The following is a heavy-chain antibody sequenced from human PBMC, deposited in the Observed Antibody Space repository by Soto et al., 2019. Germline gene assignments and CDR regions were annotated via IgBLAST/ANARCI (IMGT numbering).Heavy chain of an antibody. Sequence: QVQLVQSGAEVKKPGASVKVSCKASGYTCTSYGITWVRQAPGQGLEWMGWISAYNGNTNYAQKLQGTVTMTTDTTTSTASMELRSLRSYNTAIYSCPRDGVLQVGDVIDTHVYASWGQGTLVTVST. CDR3: PRDGVLQVGDVIDTHVYAS. V-gene: IGHV1-18*01. CDR2: ISAYNGNT. D-gene: IGHD3-16*02. J-gene: IGHJ5*02. CDR1: GYTCTSYG.